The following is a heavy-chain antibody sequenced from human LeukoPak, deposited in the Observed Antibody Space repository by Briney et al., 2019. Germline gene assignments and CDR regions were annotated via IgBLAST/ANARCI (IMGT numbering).Heavy chain of an antibody. Sequence: PSETLSLTCTVSGGSISSYYWSWIRQPAGKGLEWIGRIYTSGSTNYNPSLKSRVTMSVDTSKNQFSLKLSSVTAADTAVYYCARDGEGRDSSSWYGYYYYYMDVWGKGTTVTVSS. J-gene: IGHJ6*03. CDR2: IYTSGST. D-gene: IGHD6-13*01. V-gene: IGHV4-4*07. CDR1: GGSISSYY. CDR3: ARDGEGRDSSSWYGYYYYYMDV.